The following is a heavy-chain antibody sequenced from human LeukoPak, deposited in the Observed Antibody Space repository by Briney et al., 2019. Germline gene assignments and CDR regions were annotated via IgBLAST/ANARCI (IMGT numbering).Heavy chain of an antibody. CDR2: IYYSGST. CDR3: ARDIAHCSGDICYNIRFDF. J-gene: IGHJ5*01. D-gene: IGHD2-15*01. V-gene: IGHV4-59*12. Sequence: SETLSLTCTVSGGSISSYYWSWIRQPPGKGLEWIGYIYYSGSTNYNPSLKSRVTISVDTSKNQFSLKLSSVTAEDTAVYYCARDIAHCSGDICYNIRFDFWGQGTLVTVSS. CDR1: GGSISSYY.